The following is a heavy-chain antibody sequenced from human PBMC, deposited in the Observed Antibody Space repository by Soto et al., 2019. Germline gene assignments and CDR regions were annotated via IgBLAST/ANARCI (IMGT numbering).Heavy chain of an antibody. V-gene: IGHV3-33*01. CDR1: EFTFSSYG. CDR2: IWYDGSNK. J-gene: IGHJ4*02. CDR3: ARAGHLYSSGWYYFDY. D-gene: IGHD6-19*01. Sequence: LRLSCAASEFTFSSYGMHWVRQAPGKGLEWVAVIWYDGSNKYYADSVKGRFTISRDNSKNTLYLQMNSLRAEDTAVYYCARAGHLYSSGWYYFDYWGQGTLVTVSS.